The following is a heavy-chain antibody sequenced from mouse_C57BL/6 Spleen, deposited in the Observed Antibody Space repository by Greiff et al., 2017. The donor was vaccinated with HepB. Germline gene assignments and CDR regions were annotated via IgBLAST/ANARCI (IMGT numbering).Heavy chain of an antibody. D-gene: IGHD1-1*01. CDR3: ARRITTGDAMDY. Sequence: VQRVESGAELVKPGASVKMSCKASGYTFTTYPIEWMKQNHGKSLEWIGNFHPYNDDTKYNEKFKGKATLTVEKSSSTVYLELSRLTSDDSAVYYCARRITTGDAMDYWGQGTSVTVSS. CDR2: FHPYNDDT. V-gene: IGHV1-47*01. J-gene: IGHJ4*01. CDR1: GYTFTTYP.